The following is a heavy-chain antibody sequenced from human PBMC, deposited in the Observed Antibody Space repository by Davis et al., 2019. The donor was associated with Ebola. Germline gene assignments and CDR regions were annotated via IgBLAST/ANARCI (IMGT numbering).Heavy chain of an antibody. J-gene: IGHJ6*04. CDR3: AREGPGMDV. CDR1: GFTFSSYG. Sequence: GESLKISCAASGFTFSSYGMHWVRQAPGKGLEWVAVIWYDGSNKYYADSVKGRFTISRDNSKNTLYLQMNSLRAEDTAVYYCAREGPGMDVWGKGTTVTVSS. V-gene: IGHV3-33*08. CDR2: IWYDGSNK.